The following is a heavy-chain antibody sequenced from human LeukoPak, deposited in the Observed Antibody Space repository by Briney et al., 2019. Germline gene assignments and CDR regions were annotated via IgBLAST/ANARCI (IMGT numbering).Heavy chain of an antibody. V-gene: IGHV1-18*01. CDR3: VRDLNSAARSFFDY. CDR1: DYTFISFG. J-gene: IGHJ4*02. D-gene: IGHD6-6*01. CDR2: ISGYTGNT. Sequence: GASVKVSCKASDYTFISFGFSWVRQAPGQGPEWMGWISGYTGNTNYAQRFQGRVTMTTDTSTSTAYMELRTLRSDDTAVYYCVRDLNSAARSFFDYWGPGTLVTVSS.